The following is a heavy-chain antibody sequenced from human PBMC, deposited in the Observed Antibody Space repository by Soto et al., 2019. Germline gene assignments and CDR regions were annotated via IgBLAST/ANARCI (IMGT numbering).Heavy chain of an antibody. D-gene: IGHD2-21*01. CDR3: ASARHIGP. CDR2: IKQDGSER. V-gene: IGHV3-7*01. CDR1: GFTFGNYW. J-gene: IGHJ5*02. Sequence: GSLRLSCAASGFTFGNYWMSWVRQAPGKGPEWVANIKQDGSERNYVDSVKGRFTISRDNAENSLYLQMNSLRVEDTGVYYCASARHIGPWGQGTLVTVSS.